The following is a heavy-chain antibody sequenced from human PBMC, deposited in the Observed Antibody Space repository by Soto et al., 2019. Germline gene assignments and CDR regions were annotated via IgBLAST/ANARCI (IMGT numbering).Heavy chain of an antibody. CDR3: ARGLIMTIITHAFDI. D-gene: IGHD3-16*01. CDR2: INHSGST. CDR1: GGSFSGYY. Sequence: PSETLSLTCAVYGGSFSGYYWSWIRQPPGKGLEWIGEINHSGSTNYNPSLKSRVTISVDTSKNQFSLKLSSVTAADTAVYYCARGLIMTIITHAFDIWGQGTMVTVSS. J-gene: IGHJ3*02. V-gene: IGHV4-34*01.